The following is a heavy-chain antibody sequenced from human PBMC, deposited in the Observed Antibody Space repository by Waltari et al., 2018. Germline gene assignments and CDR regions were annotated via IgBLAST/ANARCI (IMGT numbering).Heavy chain of an antibody. V-gene: IGHV1-8*03. J-gene: IGHJ5*02. CDR3: ARFRLLRTRGGFDP. D-gene: IGHD1-7*01. Sequence: QVQLVQSGAEVKKPGASVKVSCKASGYTFTSYDINWVRQATGQGLEWMGWRNPSRGDTGYAQKSQGRVAVTRNTCISTAYMEQSSLGSEDTAGYSCARFRLLRTRGGFDPWGQGTLVTVSS. CDR1: GYTFTSYD. CDR2: RNPSRGDT.